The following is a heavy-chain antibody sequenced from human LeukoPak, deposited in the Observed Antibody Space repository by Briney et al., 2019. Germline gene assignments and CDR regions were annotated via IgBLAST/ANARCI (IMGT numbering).Heavy chain of an antibody. D-gene: IGHD1-1*01. J-gene: IGHJ5*02. CDR3: ARVTSDWNDVTNWFDP. CDR1: GGSFSGYY. V-gene: IGHV4-34*01. Sequence: SETLSLTCAVYGGSFSGYYWSWIRQPPGKGLEWIGSIYHSGSTYYNPSLKSRVTISVDTSKNQFSLKLSSVTAADTAVYYCARVTSDWNDVTNWFDPWGQGTLVTVSS. CDR2: IYHSGST.